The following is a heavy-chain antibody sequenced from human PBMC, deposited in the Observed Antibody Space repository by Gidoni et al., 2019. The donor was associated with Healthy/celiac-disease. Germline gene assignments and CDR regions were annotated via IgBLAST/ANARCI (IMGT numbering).Heavy chain of an antibody. Sequence: QVQLQQWGAGLLKPSETLSLTCAVYGGSFGLLLELDPLEWIGEINHSGSTNYNPSLKSRVTISVDTSKNQFSLKLSSVTAADTAVYYCARARDVQTDYYDSSGYYRSAEIDYWGQGTLVTVSS. CDR3: ARARDVQTDYYDSSGYYRSAEIDY. D-gene: IGHD3-22*01. CDR2: INHSGST. J-gene: IGHJ4*02. CDR1: GGSFGLL. V-gene: IGHV4-34*01.